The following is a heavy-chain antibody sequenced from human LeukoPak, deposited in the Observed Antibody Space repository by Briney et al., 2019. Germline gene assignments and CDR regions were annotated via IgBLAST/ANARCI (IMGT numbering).Heavy chain of an antibody. J-gene: IGHJ4*02. D-gene: IGHD3-22*01. Sequence: SETLSLTCTVSGGSISSGSYYWSWIRQPAGKGLEWIGRIYTSGSTKYNPSLKSRVTISVDTSKNQFSLKLTSVTAADTAAYYCARGSDYYDSSGYPLFDYWGQGTLVTVSS. CDR3: ARGSDYYDSSGYPLFDY. CDR2: IYTSGST. CDR1: GGSISSGSYY. V-gene: IGHV4-61*02.